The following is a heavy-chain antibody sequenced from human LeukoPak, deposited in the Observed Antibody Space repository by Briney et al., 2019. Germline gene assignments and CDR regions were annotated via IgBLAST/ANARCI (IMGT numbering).Heavy chain of an antibody. Sequence: GGSLRLSCAASGFTFSSHSMHWVRQAPGKGLEWVSSISSSSGYIYYADSVKGRFTISRDNAKNSLYLQMNSLRADDTAVYYCAREVMVVAATTFWFFDLWGRGTLVTVSS. CDR1: GFTFSSHS. CDR3: AREVMVVAATTFWFFDL. V-gene: IGHV3-21*01. J-gene: IGHJ2*01. D-gene: IGHD2-15*01. CDR2: ISSSSGYI.